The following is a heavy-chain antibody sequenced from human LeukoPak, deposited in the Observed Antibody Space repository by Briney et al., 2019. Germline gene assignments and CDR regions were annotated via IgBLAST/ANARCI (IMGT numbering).Heavy chain of an antibody. CDR2: FDPEDGET. J-gene: IGHJ6*03. Sequence: ASVKVSCKVSGYTLTELSMHWVRQAPGKGLEWMGGFDPEDGETIYAQKFQGRVTMTEDTSTDTAYMELSSLRSEDTAVYYCATSGGAARPADYYYSYYMDVWGKGTTVTVSS. V-gene: IGHV1-24*01. CDR3: ATSGGAARPADYYYSYYMDV. D-gene: IGHD6-6*01. CDR1: GYTLTELS.